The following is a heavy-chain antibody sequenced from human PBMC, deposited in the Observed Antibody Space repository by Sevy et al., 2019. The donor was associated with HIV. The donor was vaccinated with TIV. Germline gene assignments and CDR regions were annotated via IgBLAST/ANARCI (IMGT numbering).Heavy chain of an antibody. V-gene: IGHV1-2*06. D-gene: IGHD2-15*01. CDR3: AREERYCSGGSCYSHWFDP. Sequence: ASVKVSCKASGYTFTGYYMHWVRQAPGQGLEWMGRINPNSGGTNYAQKFQGRVTMTRDTSISTAYMELGRLGSDDTAVYYCAREERYCSGGSCYSHWFDPWGQGTLVTVSS. CDR2: INPNSGGT. J-gene: IGHJ5*02. CDR1: GYTFTGYY.